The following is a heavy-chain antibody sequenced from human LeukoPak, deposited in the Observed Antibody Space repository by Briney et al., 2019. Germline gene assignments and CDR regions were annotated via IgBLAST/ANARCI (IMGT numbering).Heavy chain of an antibody. Sequence: GGSLRLSGAASGFIFNTYDMNWVRQAPGKGLEWVSFISASSSYKYYVDSVKGRFTISRDNAKNSLYLQMNSLRAEDTAVYYCAADRIGRSDYWGQGTLVTVSS. D-gene: IGHD2/OR15-2a*01. CDR1: GFIFNTYD. J-gene: IGHJ4*02. V-gene: IGHV3-21*01. CDR2: ISASSSYK. CDR3: AADRIGRSDY.